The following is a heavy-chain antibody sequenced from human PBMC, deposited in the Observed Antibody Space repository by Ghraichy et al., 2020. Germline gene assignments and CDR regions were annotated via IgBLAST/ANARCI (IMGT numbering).Heavy chain of an antibody. CDR1: GGSISSGSYY. V-gene: IGHV4-61*02. J-gene: IGHJ4*02. Sequence: SETLSLTCTVSGGSISSGSYYWSWIRQPAGKGLEWIGRIYTSGSTNYNPSLKSRVTISVDTSKNQFSLKLSSVTAADTAVYYCARGALWFGDLAFDYWGQGTLVTVSS. CDR2: IYTSGST. D-gene: IGHD3-10*01. CDR3: ARGALWFGDLAFDY.